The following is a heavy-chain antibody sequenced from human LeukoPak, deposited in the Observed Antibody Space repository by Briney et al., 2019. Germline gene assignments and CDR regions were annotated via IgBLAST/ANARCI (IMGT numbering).Heavy chain of an antibody. D-gene: IGHD3-10*01. J-gene: IGHJ3*02. V-gene: IGHV4-4*07. CDR3: ARNSYGSGRYYLSPYNAFDI. Sequence: SETLSLTCTVSGGSISSYYWSWIRQPAGKGLEWIGRIYTSGSTNYNPSLKSRVTMSVDTSKNQFSLKLSSVTAADTAVYYCARNSYGSGRYYLSPYNAFDIWGQGTMVTVSS. CDR1: GGSISSYY. CDR2: IYTSGST.